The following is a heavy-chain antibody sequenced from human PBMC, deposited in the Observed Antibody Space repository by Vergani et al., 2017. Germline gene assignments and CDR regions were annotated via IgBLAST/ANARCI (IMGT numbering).Heavy chain of an antibody. J-gene: IGHJ4*02. CDR2: IRSKANSYAT. CDR3: AREGIAAAGTVDY. D-gene: IGHD6-13*01. V-gene: IGHV3-73*02. Sequence: EVQLVESGGGLVQPGGSLKLSCAASGFTFSGSAMHWVRQASGKGLEWVGRIRSKANSYATAYAASVKGRFTISRDNSKNTLYLQMNSLRAEDTAVYYCAREGIAAAGTVDYWGQGTLVTVSS. CDR1: GFTFSGSA.